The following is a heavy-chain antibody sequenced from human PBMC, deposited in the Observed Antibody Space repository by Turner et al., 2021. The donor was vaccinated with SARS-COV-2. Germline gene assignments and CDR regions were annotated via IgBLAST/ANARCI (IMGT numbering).Heavy chain of an antibody. CDR1: GYSLTELS. V-gene: IGHV1-24*01. CDR2: FETEDVET. D-gene: IGHD2-21*02. J-gene: IGHJ4*02. CDR3: ATGYACCGGDCSIHY. Sequence: QVQLVQSGAESKKPGASVKVSCKVSGYSLTELSMHWVRQAPGKGLEWMGGFETEDVETIEPQKFQGRVTMTEDTSTDTAYMELRSLRSEDTAVYYCATGYACCGGDCSIHYWGQGTLVTVSS.